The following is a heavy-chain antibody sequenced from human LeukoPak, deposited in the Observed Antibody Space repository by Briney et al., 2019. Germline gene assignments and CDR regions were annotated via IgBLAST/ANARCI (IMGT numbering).Heavy chain of an antibody. CDR3: ARRSMDLGYCSGGSCYSTSYFDL. CDR1: GGSISSSSYY. CDR2: TYYSGST. J-gene: IGHJ2*01. V-gene: IGHV4-39*01. D-gene: IGHD2-15*01. Sequence: SETLSLTCTVSGGSISSSSYYWGWIRQPPGKGLEWIGSTYYSGSTYYNPSLKSRVTISVDTSKNQFSLKLSSVTAADTAVYYCARRSMDLGYCSGGSCYSTSYFDLWGRGTLVTVSS.